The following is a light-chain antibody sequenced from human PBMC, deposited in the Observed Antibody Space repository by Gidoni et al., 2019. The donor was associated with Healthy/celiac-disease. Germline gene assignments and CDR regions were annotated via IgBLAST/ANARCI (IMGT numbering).Light chain of an antibody. Sequence: EIVFTQSPATLSVSPGERATLSCRASQSVSSYLAWYQQKPGQAPRLLIYDASNRATGIPARFSGSGSGTDFTLTISSLEPEDFAVYYCQQRSNWPLCSFGQGTKLEIK. V-gene: IGKV3-11*01. J-gene: IGKJ2*04. CDR3: QQRSNWPLCS. CDR1: QSVSSY. CDR2: DAS.